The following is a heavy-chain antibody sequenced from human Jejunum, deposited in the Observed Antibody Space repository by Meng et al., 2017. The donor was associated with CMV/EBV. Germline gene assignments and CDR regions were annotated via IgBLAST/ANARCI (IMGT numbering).Heavy chain of an antibody. CDR3: VHRYSSSSGQVS. V-gene: IGHV2-5*02. J-gene: IGHJ5*02. CDR1: GFSLTTNVES. D-gene: IGHD6-6*01. Sequence: ITLKKSGPTLVKPPQTLTLTCTFSGFSLTTNVESVGWISQPPGTALEWLALIHGGGGKQYSPSLQSRLTATRDTSKNQVVLTMTNLNPVDTATYYCVHRYSSSSGQVSWGQGTLVTVSS. CDR2: IHGGGGK.